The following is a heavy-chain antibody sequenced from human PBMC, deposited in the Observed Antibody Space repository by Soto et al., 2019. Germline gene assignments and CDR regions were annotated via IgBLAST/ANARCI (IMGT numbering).Heavy chain of an antibody. CDR2: MNPNSGNT. J-gene: IGHJ6*03. CDR1: GYTSTSYD. V-gene: IGHV1-8*01. D-gene: IGHD1-7*01. Sequence: ASVKVSCKASGYTSTSYDINWVRQATGQGLEWMGWMNPNSGNTGYAQKFQGRVTMTRNTSISTAYMELSSLRSEDTAVYYCARGANWNYPSHYYYYMDVWGKGTTVTVSS. CDR3: ARGANWNYPSHYYYYMDV.